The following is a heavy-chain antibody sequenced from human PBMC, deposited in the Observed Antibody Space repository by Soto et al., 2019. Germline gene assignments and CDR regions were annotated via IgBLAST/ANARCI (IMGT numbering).Heavy chain of an antibody. Sequence: GASVKVSCKASGYTFTSYAMHWVRQAPGQRLEWMGWINAGNGNTKYSQKFQGRVTITRDTSASTAYMELSSLRSEDTAVYYCARVYFHIAAAVYFDYWGQGTLVTVSS. CDR1: GYTFTSYA. J-gene: IGHJ4*02. V-gene: IGHV1-3*01. CDR3: ARVYFHIAAAVYFDY. CDR2: INAGNGNT. D-gene: IGHD6-13*01.